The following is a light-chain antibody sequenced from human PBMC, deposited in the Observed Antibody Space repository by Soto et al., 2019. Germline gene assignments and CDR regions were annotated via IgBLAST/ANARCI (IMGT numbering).Light chain of an antibody. V-gene: IGLV1-44*01. CDR2: TNN. J-gene: IGLJ3*02. Sequence: QSVLTQPPPASGTPGQRVTISCSGSSSNIANNTVNWYQQVPGTAPKLLIHTNNRRPSGVPDRFSGSKSGTSASLDISGLQSEDEANYYCAAWDDTLNGGVFGGGTQLTVL. CDR1: SSNIANNT. CDR3: AAWDDTLNGGV.